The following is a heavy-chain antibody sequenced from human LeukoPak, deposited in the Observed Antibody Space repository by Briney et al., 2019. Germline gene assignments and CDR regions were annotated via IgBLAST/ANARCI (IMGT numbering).Heavy chain of an antibody. D-gene: IGHD3-16*01. J-gene: IGHJ3*01. CDR1: GFTVSSNY. Sequence: GGSLRLSCAASGFTVSSNYMSWVRQAPGKGLEWVAVISYDGSNKYYADSVKGRFTISRDNSKNTLYLQMNSLRAEDTAVYYCARDRLMDVWGQGTMVTVSS. CDR3: ARDRLMDV. V-gene: IGHV3-30-3*01. CDR2: ISYDGSNK.